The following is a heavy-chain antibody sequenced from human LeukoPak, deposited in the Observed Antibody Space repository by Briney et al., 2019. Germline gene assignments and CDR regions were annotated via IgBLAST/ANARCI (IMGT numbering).Heavy chain of an antibody. CDR2: IYYNGST. J-gene: IGHJ5*02. CDR3: ARRFLTIDNWFDP. D-gene: IGHD3-3*01. V-gene: IGHV4-39*01. CDR1: GGSISSSSYY. Sequence: PSETLSLTCTVSGGSISSSSYYWGWIRQPPGKGLDRIGSIYYNGSTYYNPSLKSRVTISVDTSKNQFSLKLSSVTAADTAVYYCARRFLTIDNWFDPWGQGTLVTVSS.